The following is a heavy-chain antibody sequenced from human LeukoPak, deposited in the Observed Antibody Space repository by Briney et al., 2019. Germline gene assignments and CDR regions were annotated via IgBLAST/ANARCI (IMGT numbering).Heavy chain of an antibody. V-gene: IGHV3-7*01. D-gene: IGHD5-12*01. CDR2: IKHDGGEK. J-gene: IGHJ4*02. CDR1: GFTFSNYW. Sequence: GGSLRLPCAASGFTFSNYWMNWVRQVSGKGLEWVAHIKHDGGEKYYVDSVKGRFTISRDNAKNSLYLQMNGLRAEDTAVYYCGRGGYGYVYVDYWGQGTLVTVSS. CDR3: GRGGYGYVYVDY.